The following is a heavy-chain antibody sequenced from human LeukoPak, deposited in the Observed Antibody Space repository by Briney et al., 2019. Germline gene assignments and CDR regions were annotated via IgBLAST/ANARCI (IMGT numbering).Heavy chain of an antibody. CDR3: ARHYYGSGSPTGGAFDV. D-gene: IGHD3-10*01. V-gene: IGHV3-74*01. CDR1: GFTFSTYW. Sequence: GGSLRLSCEASGFTFSTYWMHWVRQVPGKGLVWVSRIDTVGSDTTYADSVKGRFTISRDNAKNMVYLQMNSLRAEDTAVYYCARHYYGSGSPTGGAFDVWGQGTMVTISS. J-gene: IGHJ3*01. CDR2: IDTVGSDT.